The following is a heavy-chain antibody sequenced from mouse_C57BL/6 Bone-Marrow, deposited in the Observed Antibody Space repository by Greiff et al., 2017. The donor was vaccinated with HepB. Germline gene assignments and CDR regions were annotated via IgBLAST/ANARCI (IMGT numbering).Heavy chain of an antibody. D-gene: IGHD3-1*01. CDR1: GYTFTSYW. Sequence: VQLQQPGAELVRPGSSVKLSCKASGYTFTSYWMHWVKQRPIQGLEWIGNIDPSDSETHYNQKFKDKATLTVDKSSSTAYMQLSSLTSEDSAVYYCARWGYLYDFDYWGQGTTLTVSS. CDR3: ARWGYLYDFDY. CDR2: IDPSDSET. V-gene: IGHV1-52*01. J-gene: IGHJ2*01.